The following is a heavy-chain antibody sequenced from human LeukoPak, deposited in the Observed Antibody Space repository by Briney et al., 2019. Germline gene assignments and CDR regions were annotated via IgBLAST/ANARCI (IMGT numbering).Heavy chain of an antibody. V-gene: IGHV3-23*01. CDR1: GFTFSTYA. D-gene: IGHD6-19*01. J-gene: IGHJ4*02. CDR2: ITSSGYDT. CDR3: AKDSRETLAGTEDY. Sequence: GGSLRLSCAASGFTFSTYAMTWVRQAPAKGLELVSSITSSGYDTYYRDSVKGRFTISRDNSENTLYLQMNSLRPEDTAMYYCAKDSRETLAGTEDYWGRGTLVTVSS.